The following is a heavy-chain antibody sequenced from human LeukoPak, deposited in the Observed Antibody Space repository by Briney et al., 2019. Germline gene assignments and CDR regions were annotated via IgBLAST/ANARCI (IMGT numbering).Heavy chain of an antibody. Sequence: GGSLRLSCTASGFIFSSYGMHWVRQAPGKRLEWVAFIRYDGSTQNYADSVKGRFTISRDNSKNTLYLQMNTLRAEDTAVYYCAKDGDSSGFDLSYWGQGTLVTVSP. V-gene: IGHV3-30*02. CDR1: GFIFSSYG. D-gene: IGHD3-22*01. J-gene: IGHJ4*02. CDR2: IRYDGSTQ. CDR3: AKDGDSSGFDLSY.